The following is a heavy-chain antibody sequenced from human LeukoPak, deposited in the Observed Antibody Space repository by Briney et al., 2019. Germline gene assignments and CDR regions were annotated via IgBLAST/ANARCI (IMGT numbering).Heavy chain of an antibody. Sequence: GGSLRLSCAASGFTFSSHWMHWVRQAPGKGLEWVGRIKSKTDGGTTDYAAPVKGRFTISRDDSKNTLYLQMNSLKTEDTAVYYCTTVPVLLWFGEAFDYWGQGTLVTVSS. V-gene: IGHV3-15*01. D-gene: IGHD3-10*01. CDR3: TTVPVLLWFGEAFDY. CDR2: IKSKTDGGTT. CDR1: GFTFSSHW. J-gene: IGHJ4*02.